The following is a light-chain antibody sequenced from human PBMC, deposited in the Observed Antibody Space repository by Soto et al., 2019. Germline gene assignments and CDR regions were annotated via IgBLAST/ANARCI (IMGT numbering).Light chain of an antibody. Sequence: EIQMTQSPSSLSASVGDRVTITCRASQGISNYLAWYQQKPGKVPKLLIYGASTLQSGVPSRLSGSGSGTDFTLIINSLHPEDDATYYCQKYDSAPWMFGQGTKVDIK. CDR3: QKYDSAPWM. J-gene: IGKJ1*01. CDR1: QGISNY. CDR2: GAS. V-gene: IGKV1-27*01.